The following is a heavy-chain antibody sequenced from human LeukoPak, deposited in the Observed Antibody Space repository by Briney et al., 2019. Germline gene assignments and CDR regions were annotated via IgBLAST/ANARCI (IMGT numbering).Heavy chain of an antibody. Sequence: ASVKVSCKTSGYTFTDYYMHWVRQAPGQGLEWMGWINPNSGGTSYAQKFQDRVTMTRDTSISTAYMDLSRLRSDDTAVYYCARAGNYDILTGRLPLDPWGQGTLVTVSS. CDR3: ARAGNYDILTGRLPLDP. CDR2: INPNSGGT. CDR1: GYTFTDYY. J-gene: IGHJ5*02. D-gene: IGHD3-9*01. V-gene: IGHV1-2*02.